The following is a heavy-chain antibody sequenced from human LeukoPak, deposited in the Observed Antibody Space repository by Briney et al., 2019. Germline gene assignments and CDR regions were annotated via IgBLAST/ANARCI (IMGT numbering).Heavy chain of an antibody. Sequence: GGSLRLSCAASGFTFSSYGMHWVRQAPGKGLEWVAVISYDGSNKYYADSVKGRFTISRDNSKNTLYLQMNSLRAEDTAVYYCARDKQVTAKGPFDYWGQGTLVTVSS. CDR1: GFTFSSYG. V-gene: IGHV3-30*19. CDR2: ISYDGSNK. D-gene: IGHD2-21*02. CDR3: ARDKQVTAKGPFDY. J-gene: IGHJ4*02.